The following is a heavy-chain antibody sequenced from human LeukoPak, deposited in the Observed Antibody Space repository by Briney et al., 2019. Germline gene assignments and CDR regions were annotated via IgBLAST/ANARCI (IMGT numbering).Heavy chain of an antibody. CDR2: INTNEAST. J-gene: IGHJ4*02. D-gene: IGHD2-21*02. V-gene: IGHV3-64*02. CDR3: ARGKGIEGGGDCSALDY. CDR1: GYTFSSYA. Sequence: GGSLRLSCAASGYTFSSYAMHTVRQAPGKGLEYVPAINTNEASTYYADSVKDRVSISRDNSKSTLYLQMGSLRAEDMAVYYCARGKGIEGGGDCSALDYWGQGTLVTVSS.